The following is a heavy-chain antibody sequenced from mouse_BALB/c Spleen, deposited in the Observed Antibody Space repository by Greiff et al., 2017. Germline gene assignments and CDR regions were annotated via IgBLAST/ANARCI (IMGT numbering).Heavy chain of an antibody. V-gene: IGHV1-63*02. CDR2: IYPGGGYT. Sequence: QVHVKQSGAELVRPGTSVKISCKASGYTFTNYWLGWVKQRPGHGLEWIGDIYPGGGYTNYNAKFKGKATLTADTSSSTAYMQLSSLTSEDTAVYFCARSYDGYPNYYAMDYWGQGTSVTVSS. CDR3: ARSYDGYPNYYAMDY. J-gene: IGHJ4*01. D-gene: IGHD2-3*01. CDR1: GYTFTNYW.